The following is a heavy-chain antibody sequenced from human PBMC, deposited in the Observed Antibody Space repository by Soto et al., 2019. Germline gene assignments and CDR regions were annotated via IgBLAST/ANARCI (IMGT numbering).Heavy chain of an antibody. J-gene: IGHJ3*01. Sequence: GGSLRLSCVASGFRFSSYWMTWVRQAPGKGLEWVAIINQDTSYRYYVDSVEGRFTISRDNAKSSVYLQMNSLRAEDTALYYCARVNDFGPLRGHFDLWGQGTMVTVSS. V-gene: IGHV3-7*01. CDR1: GFRFSSYW. CDR2: INQDTSYR. CDR3: ARVNDFGPLRGHFDL. D-gene: IGHD1-1*01.